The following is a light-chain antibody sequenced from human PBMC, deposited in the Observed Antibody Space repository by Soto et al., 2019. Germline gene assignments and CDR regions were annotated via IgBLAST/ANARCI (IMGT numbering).Light chain of an antibody. CDR3: SSFTSRFTFV. CDR2: EVT. V-gene: IGLV2-14*01. CDR1: RSDVGAYNY. J-gene: IGLJ1*01. Sequence: QSSLTQPASVSGSPGQSIAISCTGTRSDVGAYNYVSWYQQHPGKAPKLMISEVTNGPSGVSDRFSGSKSGNTASLPISGLQAEEEADYYCSSFTSRFTFVFGTGTKVIVL.